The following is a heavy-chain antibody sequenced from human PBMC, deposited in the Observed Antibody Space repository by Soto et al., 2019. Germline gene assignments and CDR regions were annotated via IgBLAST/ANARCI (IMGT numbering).Heavy chain of an antibody. CDR2: ISSSSNTI. Sequence: EVQLVESGGGLGQPGGSLRLSCVVSGFTFITSSMNWVRQAPGKGLEWVSYISSSSNTIYADSVKGRFTISRDNAKNSLYLQMNSLRDEDTAVYYCARVIWSGYLTSDYWGQGTLVTVSS. CDR1: GFTFITSS. J-gene: IGHJ4*02. D-gene: IGHD3-3*01. V-gene: IGHV3-48*02. CDR3: ARVIWSGYLTSDY.